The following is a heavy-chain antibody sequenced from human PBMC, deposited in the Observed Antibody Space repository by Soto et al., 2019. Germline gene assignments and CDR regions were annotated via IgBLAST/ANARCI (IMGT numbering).Heavy chain of an antibody. CDR3: AFEIHDKVVPAAASIAARGPXDY. V-gene: IGHV1-69*02. D-gene: IGHD2-2*01. CDR1: GGTFSSYT. CDR2: IIPILGIA. Sequence: SVKVSCKASGGTFSSYTISWVRQAPGQGLEWMGRIIPILGIANYAQKFQGRVTITADKSTSTAYMELSSLRSEDTAVYYCAFEIHDKVVPAAASIAARGPXDYWGQGTLVTVS. J-gene: IGHJ4*02.